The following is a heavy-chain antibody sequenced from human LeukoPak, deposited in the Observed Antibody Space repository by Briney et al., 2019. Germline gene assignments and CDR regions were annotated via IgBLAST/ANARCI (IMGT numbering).Heavy chain of an antibody. D-gene: IGHD6-19*01. CDR1: GFTFSSYA. CDR2: ISGSGGST. CDR3: AKGRRIAVAGTIYFDY. V-gene: IGHV3-23*01. J-gene: IGHJ4*02. Sequence: GGSLRLSCAASGFTFSSYAMSWARQAPGKGLEWVSAISGSGGSTYYADSVKGRFTISRDNSKNTLYLQMNSLRTADTAVYYCAKGRRIAVAGTIYFDYWGQGTLVTVSS.